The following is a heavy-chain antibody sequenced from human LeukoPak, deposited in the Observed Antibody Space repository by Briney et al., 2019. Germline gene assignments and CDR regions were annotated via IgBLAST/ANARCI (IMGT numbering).Heavy chain of an antibody. J-gene: IGHJ4*02. D-gene: IGHD6-6*01. Sequence: PGGSLRLSCAASGFTFSSYWMHRVRQAPGKGLEWVSSIISSGSYIYYADSVKGRFTISRDNAKNSLYLQMNGLRAEDTAVYYCARAFSSYYFDYWGQGTLVTVSS. CDR3: ARAFSSYYFDY. CDR1: GFTFSSYW. V-gene: IGHV3-21*01. CDR2: IISSGSYI.